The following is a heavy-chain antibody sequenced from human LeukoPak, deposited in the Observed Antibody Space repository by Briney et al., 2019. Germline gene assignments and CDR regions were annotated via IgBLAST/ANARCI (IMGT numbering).Heavy chain of an antibody. CDR3: ARCRGGDWLLSRAFDI. V-gene: IGHV3-11*01. CDR1: GFTFSDYY. D-gene: IGHD3-9*01. J-gene: IGHJ3*02. CDR2: ISSSGSTI. Sequence: GGSLRLSCAASGFTFSDYYMSWIRQAPGQGLEWDSYISSSGSTIYYADSVKGRFTISRDNAKNSLYLQMNSLRAEDTAVYYCARCRGGDWLLSRAFDIWGQGTMVTVSS.